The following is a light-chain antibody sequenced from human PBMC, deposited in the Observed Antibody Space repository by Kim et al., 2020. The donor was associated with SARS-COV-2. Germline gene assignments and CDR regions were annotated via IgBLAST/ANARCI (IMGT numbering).Light chain of an antibody. CDR1: NLGDKN. CDR2: EDI. CDR3: QAWDSSTVV. V-gene: IGLV3-1*01. J-gene: IGLJ2*01. Sequence: SVSPGQTAIITCSWNNLGDKNVCWYQQRPGQSPLLVIYEDIKRPSGIPERVSGSNSGNTATLTISGTQAMDEADYYCQAWDSSTVVFGRGTKLTVL.